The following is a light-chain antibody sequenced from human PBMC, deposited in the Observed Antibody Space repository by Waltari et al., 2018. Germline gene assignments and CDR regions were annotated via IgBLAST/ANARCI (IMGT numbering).Light chain of an antibody. CDR1: QSIGSD. Sequence: EIVMTQSPATLSVSPGQRATVSCRASQSIGSDLAWYQQKPGQAPRLLIYGVSTRATGISARFSGSGSGTEFTLTISSLQSEDFAVYYCQQYGTSPQTFGQGTKLEI. CDR3: QQYGTSPQT. J-gene: IGKJ2*01. V-gene: IGKV3-15*01. CDR2: GVS.